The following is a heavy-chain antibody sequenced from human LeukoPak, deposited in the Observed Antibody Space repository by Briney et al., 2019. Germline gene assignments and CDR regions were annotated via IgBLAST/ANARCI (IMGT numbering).Heavy chain of an antibody. D-gene: IGHD3-10*01. CDR1: GFTFSSYA. CDR3: ARDQGPPAAPYEYYGSGSYYSYYYYGMDV. V-gene: IGHV3-30-3*01. Sequence: PGGSLRLSCAASGFTFSSYATHWVRQAPGKGLEWVAVISYDGSNKYYADSVKGRFTISRDNSKNTLYLQMNSLRAEDTAVYYCARDQGPPAAPYEYYGSGSYYSYYYYGMDVWGQGTTVTVSS. J-gene: IGHJ6*02. CDR2: ISYDGSNK.